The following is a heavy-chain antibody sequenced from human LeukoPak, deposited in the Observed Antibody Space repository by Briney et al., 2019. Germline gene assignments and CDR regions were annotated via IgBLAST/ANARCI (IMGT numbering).Heavy chain of an antibody. V-gene: IGHV4-59*11. D-gene: IGHD4-23*01. Sequence: SETLSLTCTVSGDSISPLYWSWIRQPPGKGLEFIGYIYYSGSTNYSPSLKSRVSLSVDTSKNQFSLRLSSVTAADTAVYYCARGQYRVYGGNSGYYYYGMDVWGQGTTVTVSS. CDR1: GDSISPLY. CDR2: IYYSGST. J-gene: IGHJ6*02. CDR3: ARGQYRVYGGNSGYYYYGMDV.